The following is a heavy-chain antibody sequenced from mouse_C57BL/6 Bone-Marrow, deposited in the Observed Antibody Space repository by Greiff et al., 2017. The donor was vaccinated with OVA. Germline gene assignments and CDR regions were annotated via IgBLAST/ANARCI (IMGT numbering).Heavy chain of an antibody. V-gene: IGHV5-6*01. Sequence: EVKVVESGGDLVKPGGSLKLSCAASGFTFSSYGMSWVRQTPDQRLEWVATISSGGSYTYYPDNVKGRFTISRDNAKNTLYLQMSSLKSEDTPMYTCARDQAWFAYWGRGTVVTVS. CDR1: GFTFSSYG. CDR2: ISSGGSYT. J-gene: IGHJ3*01. CDR3: ARDQAWFAY.